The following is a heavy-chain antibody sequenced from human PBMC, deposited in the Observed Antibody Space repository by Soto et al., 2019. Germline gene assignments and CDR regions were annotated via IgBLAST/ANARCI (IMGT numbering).Heavy chain of an antibody. Sequence: QVQLQQWGAGLLKPSETLSLTCAVYGGSFSGYYWSWIRQPPGKGLEWIGEINHSGSTNYNPSLKSRVTISVDTSNNQVSLKLSSVTAADTAVYYCARRIVVVPAAKSTPFDYWGPGTLVTVSS. J-gene: IGHJ4*02. V-gene: IGHV4-34*01. CDR2: INHSGST. CDR3: ARRIVVVPAAKSTPFDY. D-gene: IGHD2-2*01. CDR1: GGSFSGYY.